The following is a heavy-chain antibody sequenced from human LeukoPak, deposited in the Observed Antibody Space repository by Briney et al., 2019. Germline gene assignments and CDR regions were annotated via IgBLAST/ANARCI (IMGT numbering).Heavy chain of an antibody. CDR2: ISDSGDST. J-gene: IGHJ4*02. V-gene: IGHV3-23*01. CDR1: GFTVSTSY. Sequence: GGSLRLSCAASGFTVSTSYMNWVRQAPGKGLEWVSAISDSGDSTYYADSVKGRFTISRDNSKNTLYLQMNSLRAEDTAVYYCAKGINNWGQGTLVTVSS. CDR3: AKGINN.